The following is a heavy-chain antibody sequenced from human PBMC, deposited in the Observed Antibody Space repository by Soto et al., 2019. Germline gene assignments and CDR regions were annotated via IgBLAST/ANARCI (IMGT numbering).Heavy chain of an antibody. J-gene: IGHJ6*02. V-gene: IGHV3-15*01. CDR2: IKGKTDGETT. CDR3: TTGARQQLAPGDYYFYGMDV. D-gene: IGHD6-6*01. Sequence: EVQLVESGGGLVQPGESLRLSCEASEFPFSNAWMSWVRQAPGKGLEWVGRIKGKTDGETTYYAAPVKGRFTISRDDSKNTLYLQMNSLKTEDTAVYYCTTGARQQLAPGDYYFYGMDVWGQGTTVTVSS. CDR1: EFPFSNAW.